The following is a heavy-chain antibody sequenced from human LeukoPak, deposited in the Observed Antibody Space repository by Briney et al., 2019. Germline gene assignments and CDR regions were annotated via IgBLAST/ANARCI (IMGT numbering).Heavy chain of an antibody. Sequence: GGSLRLSCAASGFTFSSYSMNWVRQAPGKGLEWVSSISSSSYIYYADSVKGRFTISRDNAKNSLYLQMNSLRAEDTAVYYCARASGSYRHIDYWGQGTLVTVSS. D-gene: IGHD1-26*01. J-gene: IGHJ4*02. CDR1: GFTFSSYS. V-gene: IGHV3-21*01. CDR2: ISSSSYI. CDR3: ARASGSYRHIDY.